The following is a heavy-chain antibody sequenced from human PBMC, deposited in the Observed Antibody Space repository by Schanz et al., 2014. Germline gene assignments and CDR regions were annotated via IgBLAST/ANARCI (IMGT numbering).Heavy chain of an antibody. CDR1: GFIFGSSV. D-gene: IGHD6-13*01. CDR2: ITGASDHI. Sequence: EVQLLESGGGLIQPGGSLRLSCAASGFIFGSSVMAWVRQAPGKGLEWVSGITGASDHIDYAESVKGRFTISRDNSKNTLYLQMNSLRAEDTAVYYCARDGEAAAGCDYWGQGTLXTVSS. CDR3: ARDGEAAAGCDY. V-gene: IGHV3-23*01. J-gene: IGHJ4*02.